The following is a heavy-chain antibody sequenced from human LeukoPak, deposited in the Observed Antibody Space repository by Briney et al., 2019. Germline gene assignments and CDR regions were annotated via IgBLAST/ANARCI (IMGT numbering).Heavy chain of an antibody. V-gene: IGHV3-30-3*01. J-gene: IGHJ4*02. CDR3: AREGVPGDYFDY. CDR2: ISYDGSNK. Sequence: GGPLRLSCAASGFTFSSYAMHWVRQAPGKGLEWVAVISYDGSNKYYADSVKGRFTISRDNSKNTLYLQMNSLRAEDTAVYYCAREGVPGDYFDYWGQGTLVTVSS. CDR1: GFTFSSYA. D-gene: IGHD7-27*01.